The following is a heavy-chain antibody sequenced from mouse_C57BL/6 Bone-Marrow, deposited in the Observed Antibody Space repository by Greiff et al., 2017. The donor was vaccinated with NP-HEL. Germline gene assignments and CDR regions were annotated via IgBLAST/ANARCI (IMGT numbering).Heavy chain of an antibody. J-gene: IGHJ1*03. CDR3: ARSDYGRSPYWYFDV. Sequence: QVQLQQPGAELVKPGASVKMSCKASGYTFTSYWITWVKQRPGQGLEWIGDIYPGSGSTNYNEKFKSKATLTVDTSSSTAYMQLSSLTSEDSAVYYCARSDYGRSPYWYFDVWGTGTTVTVSS. CDR1: GYTFTSYW. D-gene: IGHD1-1*01. CDR2: IYPGSGST. V-gene: IGHV1-55*01.